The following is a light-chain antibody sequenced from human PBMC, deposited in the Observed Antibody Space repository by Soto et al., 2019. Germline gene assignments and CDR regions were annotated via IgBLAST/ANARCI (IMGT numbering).Light chain of an antibody. J-gene: IGKJ1*01. CDR2: EEY. CDR3: KQYDNLHLT. V-gene: IGKV1-33*01. Sequence: DIQMTQSPYSMSSSVGYRFTITWKASQDINKNLIWYQQKPGKDTNILIYEEYNLQTGVQSRFSGSRSGTEFTLTISSMQPEDVGTYYCKQYDNLHLTFGQGTKVDIK. CDR1: QDINKN.